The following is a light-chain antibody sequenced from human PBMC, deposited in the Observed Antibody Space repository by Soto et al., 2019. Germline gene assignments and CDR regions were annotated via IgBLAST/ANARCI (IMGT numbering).Light chain of an antibody. Sequence: RVMTQSTDTLTLSPGERATHPXRASQSVTTTLAWYQQTPGXAPRPLXXGPSTRATGIPARFSGSGSGTEFTLTISSLQSEDFAVYYRQQYNNSPPITFGQGTRLGI. V-gene: IGKV3-15*01. J-gene: IGKJ5*01. CDR1: QSVTTT. CDR3: QQYNNSPPIT. CDR2: GPS.